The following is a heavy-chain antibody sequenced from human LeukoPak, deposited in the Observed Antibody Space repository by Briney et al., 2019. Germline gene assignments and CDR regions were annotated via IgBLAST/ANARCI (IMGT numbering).Heavy chain of an antibody. CDR2: IKEDGSEE. Sequence: GGSLRLSCAASGFTFSSYWMSWVRQAPGKGLEWVANIKEDGSEEYYVDSVKGRFSISRDNAKNSLSLQMNSLRGEDTAVYYCARRGVMWIIFNIWGQGTMVTVSS. D-gene: IGHD3-16*01. V-gene: IGHV3-7*01. J-gene: IGHJ3*02. CDR3: ARRGVMWIIFNI. CDR1: GFTFSSYW.